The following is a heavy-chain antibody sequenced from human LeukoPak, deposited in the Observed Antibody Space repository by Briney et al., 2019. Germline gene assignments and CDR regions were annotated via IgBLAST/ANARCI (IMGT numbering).Heavy chain of an antibody. Sequence: GGSLRLSCAASGLTFRSYAMHWVRQAPGKGLEWVADIWYNGSNKYYAESVKGRFTISRDNSRNTLYLQMNSLRAEDTAVYYCSRGGYGDYNNWFDPWGQGTLVIVSS. J-gene: IGHJ5*02. V-gene: IGHV3-33*08. CDR3: SRGGYGDYNNWFDP. CDR2: IWYNGSNK. D-gene: IGHD4-17*01. CDR1: GLTFRSYA.